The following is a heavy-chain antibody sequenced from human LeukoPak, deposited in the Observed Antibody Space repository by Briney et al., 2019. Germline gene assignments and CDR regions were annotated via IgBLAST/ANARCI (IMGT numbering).Heavy chain of an antibody. CDR1: GGSISNYY. J-gene: IGHJ4*02. V-gene: IGHV4-59*01. Sequence: SETLSLTCTVSGGSISNYYWSWIRQPPGKGLEWIGYIYYTGSTNYNPSLRSRVPISVDTSKNQFSLKLSSVTAADTAVYYCARSHGSGSYYNLNDYWGQGTLVTVSS. D-gene: IGHD3-10*01. CDR3: ARSHGSGSYYNLNDY. CDR2: IYYTGST.